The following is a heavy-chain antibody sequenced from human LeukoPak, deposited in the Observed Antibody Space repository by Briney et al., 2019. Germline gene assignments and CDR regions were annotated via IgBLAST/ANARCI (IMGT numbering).Heavy chain of an antibody. Sequence: GGSLRLSCAASGFTFSNFWMHWVRQASGKGLVWVSRISPDGSDAVYADSVKGRFTISRDNAKNTVHLQMNNLRAEDTAVYYCARDRPHNWFDPWGQGTLVTVSS. CDR2: ISPDGSDA. CDR1: GFTFSNFW. J-gene: IGHJ5*02. V-gene: IGHV3-74*01. CDR3: ARDRPHNWFDP.